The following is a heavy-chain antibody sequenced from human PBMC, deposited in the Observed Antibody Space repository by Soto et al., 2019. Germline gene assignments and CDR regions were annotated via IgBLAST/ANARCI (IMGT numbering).Heavy chain of an antibody. D-gene: IGHD2-2*01. CDR3: ERPNCSSTSCHGYFAL. CDR1: GYTFTGYY. V-gene: IGHV1-2*02. Sequence: QVQLVQSGAEVKKPGASVKVSCKASGYTFTGYYMHWVRQAPGQGLEWMGWINPNSGGTNYAQKFQGRVTLARDTSNRTAYMELSRLRSDDTAGYYCERPNCSSTSCHGYFALWGRGTLVTVSS. CDR2: INPNSGGT. J-gene: IGHJ2*01.